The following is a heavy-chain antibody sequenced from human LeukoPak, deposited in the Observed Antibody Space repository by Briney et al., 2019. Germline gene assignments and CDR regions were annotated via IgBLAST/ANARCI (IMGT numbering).Heavy chain of an antibody. Sequence: ASVKVSCKASGYTFTSYDINWVRQATGQGLEWMGWISAYNGNTNYAQKLQGRVTMTTDTSTSTAYMELRSLRSDDTAVYYCASTAGYPPLYYYGMDVWGQGTTVTVSS. V-gene: IGHV1-18*01. CDR2: ISAYNGNT. CDR3: ASTAGYPPLYYYGMDV. J-gene: IGHJ6*02. D-gene: IGHD3-16*02. CDR1: GYTFTSYD.